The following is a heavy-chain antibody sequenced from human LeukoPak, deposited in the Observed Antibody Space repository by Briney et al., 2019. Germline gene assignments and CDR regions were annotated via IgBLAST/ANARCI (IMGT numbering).Heavy chain of an antibody. J-gene: IGHJ4*02. CDR2: INHSGST. Sequence: SETLSLTCSVSGSSISSDYYWSWIRQPPGKGLEWIGEINHSGSTNYNPSLKSRVTISVDTSKNQFSLKLSSVTAADTAVYYCARGGLGYSGYDFLRSIDYWGQGTLVTVSS. D-gene: IGHD5-12*01. CDR1: GSSISSDYY. V-gene: IGHV4-34*01. CDR3: ARGGLGYSGYDFLRSIDY.